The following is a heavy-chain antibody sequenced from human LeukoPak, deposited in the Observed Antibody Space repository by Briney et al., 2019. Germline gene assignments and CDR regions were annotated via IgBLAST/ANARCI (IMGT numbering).Heavy chain of an antibody. D-gene: IGHD3-10*01. J-gene: IGHJ3*02. CDR2: IYSGGST. CDR3: ARGSYGSGSYYIAFDI. Sequence: PGGSLRLSCAASGFTVSSNYMSWVRQAPGKGLEWVSVIYSGGSTYYADSVKGRFTISRDNSKNTLYLQMNSLRAEDTAVYYRARGSYGSGSYYIAFDIWGQGTMVTVSS. CDR1: GFTVSSNY. V-gene: IGHV3-66*02.